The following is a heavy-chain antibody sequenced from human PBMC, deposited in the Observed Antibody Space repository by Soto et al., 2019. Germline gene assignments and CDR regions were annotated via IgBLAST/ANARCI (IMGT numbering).Heavy chain of an antibody. D-gene: IGHD5-12*01. CDR3: AHRRPYDGAFDI. Sequence: QITLKESGPTLVKPTQTLTLTCTLSGFSGSTSGEAVGWIRQPPGKALEWLALIYWDDDKRYSPSLKSRLTITRDTSRNQLVLTMTNMDPVDTATYYCAHRRPYDGAFDIWGQGTMVTVSS. J-gene: IGHJ3*02. V-gene: IGHV2-5*02. CDR1: GFSGSTSGEA. CDR2: IYWDDDK.